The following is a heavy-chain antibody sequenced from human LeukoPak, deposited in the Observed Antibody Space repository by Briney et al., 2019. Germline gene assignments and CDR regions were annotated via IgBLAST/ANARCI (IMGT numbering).Heavy chain of an antibody. Sequence: GGSLRLSCAASGFTLSSYWMSWVRQAPGKGLEWVANIKQDGSEKYYVDSVKGRFTISRDNAKNSLYLQMNSLRAEDTAVYYCARDVPGQWLVYYYYYYGMDVWGQGTTVTVSS. V-gene: IGHV3-7*03. CDR3: ARDVPGQWLVYYYYYYGMDV. CDR2: IKQDGSEK. D-gene: IGHD6-19*01. J-gene: IGHJ6*02. CDR1: GFTLSSYW.